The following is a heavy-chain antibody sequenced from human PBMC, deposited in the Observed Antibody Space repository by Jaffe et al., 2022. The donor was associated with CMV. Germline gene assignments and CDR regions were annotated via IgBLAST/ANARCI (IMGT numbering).Heavy chain of an antibody. CDR2: IYTSGST. CDR3: ARGEPTIPYYYYGMDV. D-gene: IGHD5-12*01. Sequence: QVQLQESGPGLVKPSETLSLTCTVSGGSISSYYWSWIRQPAGKGLEWIGRIYTSGSTNYNPSLKSRVTMSVDTSKNQFSLKLSSVTAADTAVYYCARGEPTIPYYYYGMDVWGQGTTVTVSS. J-gene: IGHJ6*02. CDR1: GGSISSYY. V-gene: IGHV4-4*07.